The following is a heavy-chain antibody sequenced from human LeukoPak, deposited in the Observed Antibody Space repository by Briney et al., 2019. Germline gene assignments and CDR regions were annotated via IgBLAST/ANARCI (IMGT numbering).Heavy chain of an antibody. CDR3: ARDIVPSYSGYDRTLPDY. Sequence: ASVKVSCKASGYTFTSYYMHWVRQAPGQGLEWMGIINPSGGSTSYAQKFQGRVTMTRDTSTSTVYMELSSLRSEDTAMYYCARDIVPSYSGYDRTLPDYWGQGTLVTASS. V-gene: IGHV1-46*01. CDR1: GYTFTSYY. CDR2: INPSGGST. J-gene: IGHJ4*02. D-gene: IGHD5-12*01.